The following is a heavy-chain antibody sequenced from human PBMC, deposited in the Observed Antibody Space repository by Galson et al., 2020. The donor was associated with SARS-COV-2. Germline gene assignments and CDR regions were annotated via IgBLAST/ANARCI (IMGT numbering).Heavy chain of an antibody. CDR3: ARLYDSSGYYFGAFGYYYGMDV. CDR2: IYYSGST. CDR1: SSYY. Sequence: SSYYWGWIRQPPGKGLEWIGSIYYSGSTYYNPSLKSRVTISVDTSKNQFSLKLSSVTAADTAVYYCARLYDSSGYYFGAFGYYYGMDVWGQGTTVTVSS. V-gene: IGHV4-39*07. J-gene: IGHJ6*02. D-gene: IGHD3-22*01.